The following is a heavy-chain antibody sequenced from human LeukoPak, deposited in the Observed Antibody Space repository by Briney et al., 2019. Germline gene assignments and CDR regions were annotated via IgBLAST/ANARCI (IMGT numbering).Heavy chain of an antibody. CDR2: INHSGST. V-gene: IGHV4-34*01. Sequence: PSETLSLTCAVYGGSFSGYSWSWIRQPPGKGLEWIGEINHSGSTNYNPSLKSRVSISVDTSKNQFSLKLSSVTAADTAVYYCARGRGYRVWGKGTTVTVSS. CDR3: ARGRGYRV. D-gene: IGHD1-1*01. CDR1: GGSFSGYS. J-gene: IGHJ6*04.